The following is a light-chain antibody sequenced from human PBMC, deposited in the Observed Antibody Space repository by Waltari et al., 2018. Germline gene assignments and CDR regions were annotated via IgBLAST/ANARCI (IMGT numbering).Light chain of an antibody. CDR1: NSNIGAIQV. CDR3: QSYDNILQGCV. V-gene: IGLV1-40*02. Sequence: QSVLTQPPSVSGAPGQRVTISCIGANSNIGAIQVHWYQKSPGAAPNLLMYGSSNRPAGVPDRFSGSKSDTSASLVITDLQVEDEGDFYCQSYDNILQGCVFGTGTKVIV. CDR2: GSS. J-gene: IGLJ1*01.